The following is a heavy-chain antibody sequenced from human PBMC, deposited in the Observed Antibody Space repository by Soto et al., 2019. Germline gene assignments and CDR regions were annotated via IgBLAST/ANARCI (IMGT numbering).Heavy chain of an antibody. D-gene: IGHD2-8*01. V-gene: IGHV3-21*01. Sequence: GGSLRLSCRGSGFLFSSSTMTWVRQAPGKGLEWVSSISKTSSNIYYADSVKGRFTVSRDNAERSLFLHMNSLRAEDTAVYFCARDLGEMYAIWGQGTLVTVSS. CDR1: GFLFSSST. CDR3: ARDLGEMYAI. J-gene: IGHJ4*02. CDR2: ISKTSSNI.